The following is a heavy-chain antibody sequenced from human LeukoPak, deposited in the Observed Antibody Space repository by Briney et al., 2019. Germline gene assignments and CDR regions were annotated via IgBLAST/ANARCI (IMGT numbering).Heavy chain of an antibody. V-gene: IGHV4-4*02. D-gene: IGHD6-19*01. CDR3: ARAGYSSDPWVWFDP. Sequence: SETLSLTCAVSGGSISSSNWWSWVRQPPGKGLEWIGEIYHSGSTNYNPSLKSRVTISVDKSKNQFSLKLSSVSAADTAVYYCARAGYSSDPWVWFDPWGQGILVTVSS. CDR2: IYHSGST. CDR1: GGSISSSNW. J-gene: IGHJ5*02.